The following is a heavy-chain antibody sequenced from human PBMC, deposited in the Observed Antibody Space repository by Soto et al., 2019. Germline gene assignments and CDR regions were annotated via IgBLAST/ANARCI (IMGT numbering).Heavy chain of an antibody. CDR2: GIHFGYT. J-gene: IGHJ4*02. CDR1: GASISNENW. CDR3: ARHGAYYFDY. V-gene: IGHV4-4*02. D-gene: IGHD3-16*01. Sequence: QVQLQESGPGLVKPSETLSLTCVVSGASISNENWWSWVRQSPGEGLEWIGEGIHFGYTHYNPSLKSRVTISVDKSKNHLSLTLTSLTAADTAVYYCARHGAYYFDYWGQGSLVTVSS.